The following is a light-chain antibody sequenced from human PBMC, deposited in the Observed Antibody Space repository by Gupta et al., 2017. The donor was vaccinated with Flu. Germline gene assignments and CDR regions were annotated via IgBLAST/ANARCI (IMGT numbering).Light chain of an antibody. CDR3: QQAHIYPLT. Sequence: PSSVAAAVGDTVTITCRASLSVLSWLVWYQQKPGKAPKLLIHSISTLQTGVPPRFSGSGSDTDFTLTISSLQPEDFATYFCQQAHIYPLTFGGGTTVEI. J-gene: IGKJ4*01. V-gene: IGKV1D-12*01. CDR2: SIS. CDR1: LSVLSW.